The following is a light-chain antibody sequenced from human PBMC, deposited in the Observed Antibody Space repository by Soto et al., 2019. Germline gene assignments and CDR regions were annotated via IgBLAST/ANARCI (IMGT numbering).Light chain of an antibody. J-gene: IGKJ3*01. CDR3: QQYDNFPFT. CDR2: DAS. CDR1: QDIKSN. Sequence: DIRMTQSPSSLSASVGDRVTITCQASQDIKSNLNWFQQKSGKAPRLLVYDASNLETGVTSRFSGSGYGTDFTFTIRSLQPEDTETYFCQQYDNFPFTFGPGTKVDI. V-gene: IGKV1-33*01.